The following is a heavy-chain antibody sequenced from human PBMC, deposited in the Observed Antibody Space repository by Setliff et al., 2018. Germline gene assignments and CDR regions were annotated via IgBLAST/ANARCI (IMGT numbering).Heavy chain of an antibody. CDR1: GYSFSSYW. CDR3: ARLATDNGDYESLNYFDY. J-gene: IGHJ4*02. CDR2: IYPGDSDT. V-gene: IGHV5-51*01. Sequence: PGESLKISCKGSGYSFSSYWIGWVRQMPGKGLEWMGIIYPGDSDTRYSPSFQGQVTISADKSISTAYLQWSSLKASDTAMYYCARLATDNGDYESLNYFDYWGQGTLVTVSS. D-gene: IGHD4-17*01.